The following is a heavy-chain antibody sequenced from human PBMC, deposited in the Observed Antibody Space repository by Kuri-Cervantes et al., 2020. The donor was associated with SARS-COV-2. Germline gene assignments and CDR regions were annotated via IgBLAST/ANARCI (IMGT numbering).Heavy chain of an antibody. CDR2: IYYSGST. D-gene: IGHD5-24*01. V-gene: IGHV4-39*01. Sequence: SETLSLTCTVSGGSISSSSYYWGWIRQPPGKGLEWIGSIYYSGSTHYNPSLKSRVTISVDTSKNQFSLKLSSVTAADTAVYYCAMATISWYFDYWGQGTLVTVSS. CDR3: AMATISWYFDY. J-gene: IGHJ4*02. CDR1: GGSISSSSYY.